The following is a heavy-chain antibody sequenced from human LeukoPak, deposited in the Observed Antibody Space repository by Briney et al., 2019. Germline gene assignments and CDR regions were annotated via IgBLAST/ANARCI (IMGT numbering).Heavy chain of an antibody. D-gene: IGHD3-9*01. CDR1: GFSFSKYW. J-gene: IGHJ4*02. V-gene: IGHV3-74*01. Sequence: GGSLRLSCAASGFSFSKYWMHWVRQTPGEGLVWVARIKEDGTYTSYADSVKGRYTISRDNARNTVFLQMNSLRAEDTAVYYCARDFDMGITPGDDFDFWGQGTLVTVSS. CDR2: IKEDGTYT. CDR3: ARDFDMGITPGDDFDF.